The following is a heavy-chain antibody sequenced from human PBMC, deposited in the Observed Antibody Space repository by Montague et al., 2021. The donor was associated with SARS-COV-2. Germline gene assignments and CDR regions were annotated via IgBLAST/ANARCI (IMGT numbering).Heavy chain of an antibody. CDR3: ARDTEGYISSWYHDY. CDR1: GGSISSYY. J-gene: IGHJ4*02. V-gene: IGHV4-59*01. D-gene: IGHD6-13*01. Sequence: SETLSLTCTVSGGSISSYYWGWIRQPPGKGLEWIGYIYYSGSTXXXPSXXXRVTISVDTSKNQFSLKLSSVTAADTAVYYCARDTEGYISSWYHDYWGQGTLVTVSS. CDR2: IYYSGST.